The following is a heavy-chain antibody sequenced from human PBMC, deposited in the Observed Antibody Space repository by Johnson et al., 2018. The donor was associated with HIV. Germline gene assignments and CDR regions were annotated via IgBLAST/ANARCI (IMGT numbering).Heavy chain of an antibody. V-gene: IGHV3-7*05. CDR3: ARDRLAAADPDAFDI. Sequence: EKLVESGGGLVKPGGSLRLSCAASGFTFSSYWMSWVRQAPGKGLEWVANIKQDGSEKYYVDSVKGRFTISRDNAKNSLYLQMNSLRAEDTAVYYCARDRLAAADPDAFDIWGQGTMVTVSS. CDR1: GFTFSSYW. CDR2: IKQDGSEK. D-gene: IGHD6-13*01. J-gene: IGHJ3*02.